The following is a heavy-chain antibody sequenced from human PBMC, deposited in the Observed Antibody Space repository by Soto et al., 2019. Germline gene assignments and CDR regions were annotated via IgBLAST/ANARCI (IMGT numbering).Heavy chain of an antibody. Sequence: GGSLRLSCTASGFTFGDYAMSWIRQAPGKGLEWVSFIRSKAYGGTTEYAASVKGRFTISRDDSKSIAYLQMNSLKTEDTAVYYCTRKRDGYNLLFDYWGQGTLVTVSS. D-gene: IGHD5-12*01. CDR3: TRKRDGYNLLFDY. CDR1: GFTFGDYA. CDR2: IRSKAYGGTT. J-gene: IGHJ4*02. V-gene: IGHV3-49*03.